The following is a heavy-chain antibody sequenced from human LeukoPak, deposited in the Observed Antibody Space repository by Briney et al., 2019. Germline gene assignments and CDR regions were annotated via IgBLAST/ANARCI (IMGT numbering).Heavy chain of an antibody. Sequence: GGSLRLSCAASGFTFSDYWMHWVRQAPGKGLVWVSHINADEDRAAYADSVKGRFTISRDNSKNTLYLQMNSLRAEDTAVYYCAREVYGDFGFDYWGQGTLVTVSS. CDR1: GFTFSDYW. V-gene: IGHV3-74*01. CDR3: AREVYGDFGFDY. D-gene: IGHD4-17*01. CDR2: INADEDRA. J-gene: IGHJ4*02.